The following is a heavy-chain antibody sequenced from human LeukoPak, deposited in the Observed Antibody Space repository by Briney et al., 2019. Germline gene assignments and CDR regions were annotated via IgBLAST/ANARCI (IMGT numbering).Heavy chain of an antibody. CDR3: ARGGVGLAVAAYFDF. V-gene: IGHV1-69*13. CDR1: GGTFSSYA. CDR2: FIPIFGSA. J-gene: IGHJ4*02. Sequence: ASVKVSCKASGGTFSSYAISWVRQAPGQGLEWMGGFIPIFGSANYAQQFQGRLTMTADESTSTAYMELSSLRSEDTAVYFCARGGVGLAVAAYFDFWGQGTLVTVSS. D-gene: IGHD6-19*01.